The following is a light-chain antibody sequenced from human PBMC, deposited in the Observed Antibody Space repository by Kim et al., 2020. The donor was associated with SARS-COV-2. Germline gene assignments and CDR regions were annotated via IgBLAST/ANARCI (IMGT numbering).Light chain of an antibody. V-gene: IGLV2-14*03. CDR1: SSDIVAFND. J-gene: IGLJ1*01. CDR3: SSYTNANTRL. Sequence: GQAITISCTGTSSDIVAFNDVSWFQQHPGKAPKLLIYDVSQRPSGISNRFSGSTSGYTASLTISGLQAEDEADYYCSSYTNANTRLFGPGTKVTVL. CDR2: DVS.